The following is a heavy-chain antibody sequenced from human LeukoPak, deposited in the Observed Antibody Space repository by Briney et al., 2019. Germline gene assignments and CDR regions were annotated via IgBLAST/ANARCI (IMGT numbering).Heavy chain of an antibody. CDR2: IIPILGIA. D-gene: IGHD4-17*01. CDR1: VGTFSSYA. Sequence: ASVKVSCKASVGTFSSYAIRWVRQAPGQGLEWMGRIIPILGIANYAQKFQGRVTITADKSTSTAYMELSSLRSEDTAVYYCAREGYGDYVGKFDYWGQGTLVTVSS. V-gene: IGHV1-69*04. J-gene: IGHJ4*02. CDR3: AREGYGDYVGKFDY.